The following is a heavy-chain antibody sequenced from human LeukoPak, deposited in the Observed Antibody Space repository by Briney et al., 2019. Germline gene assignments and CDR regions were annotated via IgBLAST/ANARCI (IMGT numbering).Heavy chain of an antibody. CDR2: ISYNGGST. CDR1: GFTLSSNA. V-gene: IGHV3-64D*09. Sequence: PGGSLRLSCSASGFTLSSNAMHWVRQAPGKGLEYVSAISYNGGSTYYADSVKGRFTISRDNSKNTLYLQMSSLRAEDTAVFYCVRRTANHFDYWSQGTLVTVSS. D-gene: IGHD2-21*02. CDR3: VRRTANHFDY. J-gene: IGHJ4*02.